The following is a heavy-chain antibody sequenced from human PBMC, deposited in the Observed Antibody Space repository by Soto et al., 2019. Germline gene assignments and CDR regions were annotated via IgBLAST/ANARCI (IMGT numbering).Heavy chain of an antibody. D-gene: IGHD2-15*01. CDR2: IIPILGIA. CDR1: GGTFSSYT. Sequence: QVQLVQSGAEVQKPGSSVKVSCKASGGTFSSYTISWVRQAPGQGLEWMGRIIPILGIANYAQKFQGRVTITADKSTSTAYMELSSLRSEDTAVYYCAAGYCSGGSCYPRDAFDIWGQGTMVTVSS. CDR3: AAGYCSGGSCYPRDAFDI. V-gene: IGHV1-69*02. J-gene: IGHJ3*02.